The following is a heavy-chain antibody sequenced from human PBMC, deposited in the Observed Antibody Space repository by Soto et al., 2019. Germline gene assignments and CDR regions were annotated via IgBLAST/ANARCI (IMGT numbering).Heavy chain of an antibody. CDR2: IYDSGST. D-gene: IGHD5-12*01. J-gene: IGHJ5*02. CDR3: AREEGGGYDHRWFDP. V-gene: IGHV4-31*03. Sequence: QVQLQESGPGLVKPSQTLSLTCTVSGGSISSSGYYWSWIRQHPGKGLEWIGYIYDSGSTYYNPALKSRVTISVDTSKNQFSLKLSSLTAADTAVYYCAREEGGGYDHRWFDPWGQGTLVTVSS. CDR1: GGSISSSGYY.